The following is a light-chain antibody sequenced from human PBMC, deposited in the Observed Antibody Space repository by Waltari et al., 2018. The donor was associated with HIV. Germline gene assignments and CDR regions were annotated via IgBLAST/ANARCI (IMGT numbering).Light chain of an antibody. Sequence: QSLLTQPPSVSGAPGQRVTISCTGSSSNVGAGFDVHWYQQLPGTVPKLLIYGNSNRPSGVPPGFSGSKSGTSASLAITGLQAEDEADYYCQSYDRSLSGYVVFGGGTKLTVL. V-gene: IGLV1-40*01. CDR2: GNS. CDR3: QSYDRSLSGYVV. CDR1: SSNVGAGFD. J-gene: IGLJ2*01.